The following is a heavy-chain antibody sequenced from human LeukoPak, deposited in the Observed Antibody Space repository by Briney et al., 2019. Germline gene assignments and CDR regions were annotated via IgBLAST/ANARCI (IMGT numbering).Heavy chain of an antibody. Sequence: ASVKVSCKASGYTFTGYYMHWVRQAPGQGLEWMGWINPNSGGTNYAQKFQGRVTMTRDTSISTAYMELSRLRSDDTAVYYCARASENYYDSSAHLDYWGQGTLVTVSS. D-gene: IGHD3-22*01. CDR2: INPNSGGT. CDR3: ARASENYYDSSAHLDY. V-gene: IGHV1-2*02. CDR1: GYTFTGYY. J-gene: IGHJ4*02.